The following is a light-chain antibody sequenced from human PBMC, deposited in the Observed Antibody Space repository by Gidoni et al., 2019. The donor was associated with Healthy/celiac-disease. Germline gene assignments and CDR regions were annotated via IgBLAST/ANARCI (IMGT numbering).Light chain of an antibody. J-gene: IGKJ4*01. CDR2: GAA. CDR3: QQYNNWPPLT. Sequence: IVLPHSPATLSVSPVERATLSCRASQSVSSNLAWYQQNPGQAPRLLIYGAATRATGIPARCSGSGSGTEFTLTISSLQSEDFAVYYCQQYNNWPPLTFGGGTKVEIK. V-gene: IGKV3-15*01. CDR1: QSVSSN.